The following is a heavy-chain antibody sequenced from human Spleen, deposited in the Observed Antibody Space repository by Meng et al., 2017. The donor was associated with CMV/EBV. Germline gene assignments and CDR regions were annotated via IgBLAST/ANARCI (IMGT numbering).Heavy chain of an antibody. D-gene: IGHD3-16*01. J-gene: IGHJ4*02. CDR2: IYFRGSS. CDR1: GVAMSAGGYY. Sequence: VSGVAMSAGGYYWTWIRQDPEKGLEWIGYIYFRGSSYLNPSLKGRPALSVDTSKNQFSLALTSLTAADTAVYYCASSVMAGSYYFDSWGQGILVTVSS. CDR3: ASSVMAGSYYFDS. V-gene: IGHV4-31*02.